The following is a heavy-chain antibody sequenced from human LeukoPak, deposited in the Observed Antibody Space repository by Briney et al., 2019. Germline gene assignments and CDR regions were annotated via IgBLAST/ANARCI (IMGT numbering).Heavy chain of an antibody. CDR2: IYTSGST. J-gene: IGHJ4*02. CDR3: ARATLRGYSYGYDY. D-gene: IGHD5-18*01. Sequence: SETLSLTCTVSGGSISSGSYYWSWIRQPAGTGLEWIGRIYTSGSTNYNPSLKSRVTISVDTSKNQFSLKLSSVTAADTAVYYCARATLRGYSYGYDYWGQGTLVTVSS. CDR1: GGSISSGSYY. V-gene: IGHV4-61*02.